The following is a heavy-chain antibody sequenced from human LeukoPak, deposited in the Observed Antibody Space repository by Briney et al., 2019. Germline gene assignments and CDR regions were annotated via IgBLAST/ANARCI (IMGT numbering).Heavy chain of an antibody. V-gene: IGHV3-7*01. J-gene: IGHJ4*02. CDR1: GFTFSSYW. D-gene: IGHD3-9*01. CDR3: ARDDDILTGCLDY. CDR2: IKQDGSEK. Sequence: GGSLRLSCAASGFTFSSYWMSWVRQAPGKGLEWVANIKQDGSEKYYVDSVKGRFTISRGNAKNSLYLQMNSLRAEDTAVYYCARDDDILTGCLDYWGQGTLVTVSS.